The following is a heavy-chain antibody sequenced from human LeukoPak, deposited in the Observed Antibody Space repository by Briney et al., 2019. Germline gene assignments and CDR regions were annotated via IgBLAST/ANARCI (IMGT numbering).Heavy chain of an antibody. CDR2: INHSGIT. CDR3: ARDRGDLDY. Sequence: SETLSLTCAVYGGSFSGYYWSWIRQPPGKGLEWIGEINHSGITNYSPSLKSRVTISVDTSKNQFSLNLSSVTAADTAVYYCARDRGDLDYWGQGTLVTVSS. J-gene: IGHJ4*02. V-gene: IGHV4-34*01. CDR1: GGSFSGYY.